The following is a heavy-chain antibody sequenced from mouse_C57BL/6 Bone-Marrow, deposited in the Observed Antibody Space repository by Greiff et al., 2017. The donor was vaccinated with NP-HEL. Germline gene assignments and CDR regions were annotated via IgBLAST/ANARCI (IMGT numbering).Heavy chain of an antibody. CDR1: GFTFSSYG. CDR2: ISRGGGYT. J-gene: IGHJ3*01. V-gene: IGHV5-6*01. Sequence: EVKLLESGGDLVKPGASLKLSCAASGFTFSSYGMSWVRQTPGQGLEWVATISRGGGYTYYPDSLKGRSTMSRDNAKNTLYLHMSSLKSEDTALYYCAGPYDYGVAWFAYWGQGTLVTVSA. D-gene: IGHD2-4*01. CDR3: AGPYDYGVAWFAY.